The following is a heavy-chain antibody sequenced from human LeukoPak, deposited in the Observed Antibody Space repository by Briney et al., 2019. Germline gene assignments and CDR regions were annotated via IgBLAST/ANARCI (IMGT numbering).Heavy chain of an antibody. CDR3: TTAWGYFYYGMDV. D-gene: IGHD3-16*01. J-gene: IGHJ6*02. Sequence: GSLRLSCVASGFTFSNAWMSWVRQAPGKGLEWVGRIKSKTDGGTTDYAAPVKGRFTISRDDSKNTLYLQMNSLKTEDTAVYYCTTAWGYFYYGMDVWGQGTTVTVSS. CDR2: IKSKTDGGTT. CDR1: GFTFSNAW. V-gene: IGHV3-15*01.